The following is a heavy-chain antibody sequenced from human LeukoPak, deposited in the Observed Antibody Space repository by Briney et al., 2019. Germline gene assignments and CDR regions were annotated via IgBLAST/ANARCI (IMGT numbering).Heavy chain of an antibody. V-gene: IGHV1-18*01. J-gene: IGHJ4*02. CDR2: IRPSNGNR. Sequence: ASVKVSCKTSGYDFSTYGITWVRQAPGQGLEYMGWIRPSNGNRNYAQKVQDRVTLTTDTSTSTVYVELRSLRSDDTAVYYCARAFSASKSCDYWGQGTLVTVSS. CDR3: ARAFSASKSCDY. CDR1: GYDFSTYG. D-gene: IGHD6-19*01.